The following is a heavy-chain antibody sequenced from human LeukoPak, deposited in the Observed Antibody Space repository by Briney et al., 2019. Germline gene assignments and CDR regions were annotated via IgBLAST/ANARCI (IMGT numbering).Heavy chain of an antibody. CDR1: GYSFTTYW. D-gene: IGHD2-21*02. V-gene: IGHV5-51*01. J-gene: IGHJ4*02. CDR3: ARRGDSDFRID. Sequence: GESLKISCKGSGYSFTTYWIAWVRQMPGKGLEWMGIINPDDSETRYSPSFQGQVTISADKSINTAYLQWSSLKASDTAMYYCARRGDSDFRIDWGQGTLVTVSS. CDR2: INPDDSET.